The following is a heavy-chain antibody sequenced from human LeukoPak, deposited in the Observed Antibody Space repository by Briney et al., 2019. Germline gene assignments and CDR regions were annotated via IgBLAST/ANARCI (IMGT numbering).Heavy chain of an antibody. J-gene: IGHJ5*02. D-gene: IGHD4-17*01. V-gene: IGHV4-59*01. CDR1: GGSISGYY. Sequence: SETLSLTCTVSGGSISGYYWSWIRQPPGKGLEWIGCIYYSGSSNYNPSLKSRITISLDTSKNQFSLKLSSVTAADTAVYYCARDYDYGDLRGWFDPWGQGTLVTVSS. CDR3: ARDYDYGDLRGWFDP. CDR2: IYYSGSS.